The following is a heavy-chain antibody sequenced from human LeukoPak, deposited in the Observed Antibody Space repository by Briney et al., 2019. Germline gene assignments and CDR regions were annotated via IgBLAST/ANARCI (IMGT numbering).Heavy chain of an antibody. J-gene: IGHJ1*01. CDR1: GFTFSHYG. CDR2: IWSDGSDK. Sequence: RSGGSLRLSCAASGFTFSHYGMHWVRQTPGAGLEWVAVIWSDGSDKYYAKSVKGRFTISRDNSKNSLFLQMNSLRAEDTAVYYCAKDAQRGFDYSNSLQNWGQGILVTVSS. D-gene: IGHD4-11*01. CDR3: AKDAQRGFDYSNSLQN. V-gene: IGHV3-33*06.